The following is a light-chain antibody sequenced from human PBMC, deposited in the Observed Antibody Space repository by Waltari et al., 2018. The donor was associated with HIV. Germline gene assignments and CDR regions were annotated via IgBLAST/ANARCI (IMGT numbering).Light chain of an antibody. CDR1: QRVSRWY. CDR2: CTS. CDR3: QQYDTTPPT. V-gene: IGKV3-20*01. Sequence: EIVVTQSPGTLSLSPGDRATLSCRASQRVSRWYFGWYQKNPRQAPRLLLLCTSNRATGIPDRFSGSGSGTDFTLPITRLEPEYFAVYFCQQYDTTPPTFGQGTKVEIK. J-gene: IGKJ1*01.